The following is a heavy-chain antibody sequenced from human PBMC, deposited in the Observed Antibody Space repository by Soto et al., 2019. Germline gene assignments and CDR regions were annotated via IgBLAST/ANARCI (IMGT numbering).Heavy chain of an antibody. CDR2: IYHIGST. J-gene: IGHJ6*02. D-gene: IGHD3-3*01. CDR3: AKRYDFWSGRWYGLGV. Sequence: QVLLEESGPGLVRPSGTLSLTCSVSGASINSANWWVWVRQPPGKGLAWIGEIYHIGSTTYNPSLKSRATISVDKSKNQFSLIVTSVTAADTAVYYCAKRYDFWSGRWYGLGVWGQGTTVTVSS. V-gene: IGHV4-4*02. CDR1: GASINSANW.